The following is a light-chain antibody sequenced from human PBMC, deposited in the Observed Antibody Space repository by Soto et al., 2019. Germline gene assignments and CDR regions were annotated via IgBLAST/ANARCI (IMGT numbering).Light chain of an antibody. CDR3: QQSYSTLQA. CDR1: QTITKY. CDR2: AAS. J-gene: IGKJ4*01. V-gene: IGKV1-39*01. Sequence: DIQMTQSPSSLSASVGDRVTITCRASQTITKYLNWYQQKPGKVPKLLIYAASSLQSGIPSRLCSIGAGTEFALTLCRREPEDGATYSCQQSYSTLQAFGGGTKVEIK.